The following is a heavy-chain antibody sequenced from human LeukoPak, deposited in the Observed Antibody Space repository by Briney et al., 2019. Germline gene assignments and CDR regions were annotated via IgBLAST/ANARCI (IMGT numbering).Heavy chain of an antibody. D-gene: IGHD2-2*01. CDR1: GFKLSSYM. J-gene: IGHJ3*02. Sequence: GGSLRLSCAASGFKLSSYMLNWVRQAPGKGLQWVSAISQGGGTTYYADSVKGRFTISRDNSKNTLYLQMNSLRAEDTALYYCAKDRGQLLNDAFDIWGQGTMVAVSS. CDR3: AKDRGQLLNDAFDI. V-gene: IGHV3-23*01. CDR2: ISQGGGTT.